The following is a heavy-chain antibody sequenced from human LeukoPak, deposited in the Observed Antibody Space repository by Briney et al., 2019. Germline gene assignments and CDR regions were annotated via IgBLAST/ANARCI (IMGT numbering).Heavy chain of an antibody. CDR3: ARDAILYNWNGAFDY. CDR2: INTNTGNP. Sequence: ASVKVSCKASGYTFTSYAMNWVRQAPGQGLEWMGWINTNTGNPTYAQGFTGRFVFSLDTSVSTAYLQISSLKAEDTAVYYWARDAILYNWNGAFDYWGQGTLVTVSS. V-gene: IGHV7-4-1*02. CDR1: GYTFTSYA. D-gene: IGHD1-20*01. J-gene: IGHJ4*02.